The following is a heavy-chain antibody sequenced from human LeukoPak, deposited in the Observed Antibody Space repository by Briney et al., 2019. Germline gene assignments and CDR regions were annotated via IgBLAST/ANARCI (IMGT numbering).Heavy chain of an antibody. V-gene: IGHV1-2*02. CDR1: GYTFTGYY. J-gene: IGHJ4*02. D-gene: IGHD2-2*01. CDR3: ARACSSTSCSIDY. Sequence: ASVKVSCKASGYTFTGYYMHWVRQAPGQGLEWMGWINPNIVGTNYAQKFQGRVTMIRDTSISTAYMELSRLGSDDTAVYYCARACSSTSCSIDYWGQGTLVTVSS. CDR2: INPNIVGT.